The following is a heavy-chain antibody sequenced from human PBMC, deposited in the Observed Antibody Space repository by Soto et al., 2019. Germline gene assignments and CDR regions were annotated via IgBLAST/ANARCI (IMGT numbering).Heavy chain of an antibody. CDR2: IWSDGSNK. V-gene: IGHV3-33*01. CDR3: ARDRSRLGLSS. Sequence: QVQLVESGGGVVQPGRSLRLSCAASGFTFSSYGMHWVRQAPGKGLEWVAVIWSDGSNKYYADSVKGRFTISRDNFKNTLELQMNSLRAEDPAVYYCARDRSRLGLSSWGQGTLVTVSS. D-gene: IGHD6-19*01. J-gene: IGHJ4*02. CDR1: GFTFSSYG.